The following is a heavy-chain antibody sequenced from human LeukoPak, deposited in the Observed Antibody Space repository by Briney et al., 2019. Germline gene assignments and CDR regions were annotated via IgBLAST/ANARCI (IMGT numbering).Heavy chain of an antibody. CDR2: IAYSGTT. J-gene: IGHJ4*02. CDR3: ARDTLIWSYPGPYFDY. D-gene: IGHD1-26*01. V-gene: IGHV4-59*01. Sequence: SEPLSLTCTVSGRPISRYHWRWLRPPPGKALEWIGYIAYSGTTNYNPSLKSRLTISVDTSKNQGSLKRSSVTAADTAVYYCARDTLIWSYPGPYFDYWGQGTLVTVSS. CDR1: GRPISRYH.